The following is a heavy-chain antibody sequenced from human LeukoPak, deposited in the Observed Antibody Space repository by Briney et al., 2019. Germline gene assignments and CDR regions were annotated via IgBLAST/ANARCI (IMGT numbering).Heavy chain of an antibody. D-gene: IGHD2-15*01. V-gene: IGHV3-23*01. CDR3: AKIEGLYCSISNCYADS. J-gene: IGHJ4*02. CDR1: GFTFSSYA. CDR2: ISGTGSRT. Sequence: GGSLRLSCAASGFTFSSYAMSWVRQAPGKGLEWVADISGTGSRTFYADSVKGRFTISRDSSKNTLYLQMNRLTVEDTAVYFCAKIEGLYCSISNCYADSWGQGTLVTVSS.